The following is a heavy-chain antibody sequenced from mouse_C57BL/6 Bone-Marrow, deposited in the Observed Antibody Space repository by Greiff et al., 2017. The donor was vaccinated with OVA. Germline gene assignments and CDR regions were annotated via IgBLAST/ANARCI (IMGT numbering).Heavy chain of an antibody. Sequence: VKLMESGPELVKPGASVKISCKASGYAFSSSWMNWVKQRPGKGLEWIGRIYPGDGDTNYNGKFKGKATLTADKSSSTAYMQLSSLTPEDSAVYFCARYDWYFDVWGTGTTVTVSS. CDR3: ARYDWYFDV. J-gene: IGHJ1*03. V-gene: IGHV1-82*01. CDR1: GYAFSSSW. CDR2: IYPGDGDT.